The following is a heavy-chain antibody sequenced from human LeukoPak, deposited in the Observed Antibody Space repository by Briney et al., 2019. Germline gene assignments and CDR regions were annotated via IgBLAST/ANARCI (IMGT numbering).Heavy chain of an antibody. D-gene: IGHD4-23*01. V-gene: IGHV3-74*01. Sequence: GGSLRLSCAASGFTFSSYWMNWVRQAPGKGPMWVSRIKPDGSSISYAGSVKGRFTISRDNAKNTLYLEMNSLRAEDTAVYYCATLYGGSTDYWGQGTLVTVSS. CDR3: ATLYGGSTDY. CDR2: IKPDGSSI. CDR1: GFTFSSYW. J-gene: IGHJ4*02.